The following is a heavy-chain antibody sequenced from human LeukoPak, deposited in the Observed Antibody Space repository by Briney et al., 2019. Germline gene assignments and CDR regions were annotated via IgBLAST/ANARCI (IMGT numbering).Heavy chain of an antibody. CDR2: ISSNGGST. Sequence: GGSLRLSCAASGFTFSSYAMHWVRQAPGKGLEYVSAISSNGGSTYYANSVKGRFTISRDNSKNTLYLQMGSLRAEDMAVYYCARVVDTGYFDYWGQGTLVTVSS. J-gene: IGHJ4*02. CDR3: ARVVDTGYFDY. CDR1: GFTFSSYA. D-gene: IGHD1-26*01. V-gene: IGHV3-64*01.